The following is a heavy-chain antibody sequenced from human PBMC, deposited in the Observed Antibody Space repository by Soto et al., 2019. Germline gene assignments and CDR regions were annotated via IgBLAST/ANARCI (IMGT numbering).Heavy chain of an antibody. CDR1: GYTFTGYY. Sequence: ASVKVSCKASGYTFTGYYMHWVRQAPGQGLEWMGWINPNSGGTNYAQKFQGRVTMTRDTSISTAYMELSRLRSDDTAVYYCARSAVLYYYDSSGYYYGYWGQGTLVTVS. CDR2: INPNSGGT. CDR3: ARSAVLYYYDSSGYYYGY. J-gene: IGHJ4*02. V-gene: IGHV1-2*02. D-gene: IGHD3-22*01.